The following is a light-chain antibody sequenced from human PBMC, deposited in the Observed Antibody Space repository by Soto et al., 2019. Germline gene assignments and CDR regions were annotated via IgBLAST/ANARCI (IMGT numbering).Light chain of an antibody. Sequence: QSVLTQPASVSGSPGQSITISCTGTSSDVGGYNYVSWYQQHPGKAPKLMIYEVSNRPSGVSNRFSGSKAGNTASLTIYGLQAEDEAEYYCSSYTSSSTRVFGGGTKLTVL. CDR1: SSDVGGYNY. CDR2: EVS. J-gene: IGLJ3*02. V-gene: IGLV2-14*01. CDR3: SSYTSSSTRV.